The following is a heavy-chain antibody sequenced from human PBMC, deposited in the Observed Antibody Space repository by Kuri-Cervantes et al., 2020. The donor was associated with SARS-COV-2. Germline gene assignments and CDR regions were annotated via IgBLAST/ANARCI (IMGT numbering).Heavy chain of an antibody. Sequence: SVKVSCKASGYTFTYRFLHWVRQAPGQAPEWMGWITPFNGNTKYAQKFQDRVTITRDRSMNTAYMELSSLRSEDTAMYYCARSGPGAISREDGALDIWGQGTMVTVSS. CDR2: ITPFNGNT. J-gene: IGHJ3*02. D-gene: IGHD4/OR15-4a*01. V-gene: IGHV1-45*02. CDR1: GYTFTYRF. CDR3: ARSGPGAISREDGALDI.